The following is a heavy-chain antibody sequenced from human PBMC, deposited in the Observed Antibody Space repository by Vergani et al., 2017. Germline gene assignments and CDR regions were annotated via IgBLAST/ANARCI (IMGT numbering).Heavy chain of an antibody. CDR1: GYSISSGYY. CDR3: AREVVVTAALGY. Sequence: QVQLQESGPGLVKPSETLSLTCTVSGYSISSGYYWGWIRQPPGKGLEWIGSIYHSGSNYYNPSLKSRVTISVDTSKNQFSLKLSSVTAADTAVYYCAREVVVTAALGYWGQGTLVTVSS. D-gene: IGHD2-21*02. J-gene: IGHJ4*02. CDR2: IYHSGSN. V-gene: IGHV4-38-2*02.